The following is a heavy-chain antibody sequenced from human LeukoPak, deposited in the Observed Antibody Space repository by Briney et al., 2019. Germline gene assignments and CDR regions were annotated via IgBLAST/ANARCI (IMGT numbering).Heavy chain of an antibody. D-gene: IGHD3-10*01. V-gene: IGHV4-59*01. Sequence: SETLPLTCTVSGGSITGYYWSWIRQPPGKGLEWIGNTYDSGITNYNPSLKSRVTILLDTSKNQFSLRLSSVTAADTAMYYCTRGYSGSGSYYYYFDYWGQGTLVTVSS. CDR2: TYDSGIT. J-gene: IGHJ4*02. CDR3: TRGYSGSGSYYYYFDY. CDR1: GGSITGYY.